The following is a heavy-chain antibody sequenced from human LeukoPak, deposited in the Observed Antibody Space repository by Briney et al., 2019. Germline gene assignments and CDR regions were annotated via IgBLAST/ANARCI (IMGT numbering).Heavy chain of an antibody. CDR1: GFAFSSYA. Sequence: GSLRLSCAASGFAFSSYAMRWVRQAPGKGLEWVSSISGSGDRRDSADSVKGRFTISRDNSKNTLYLEMYRLRAEDTAVYYCAKDRGHCTNGVCHNYYYMDVWGKGTTVTVSS. J-gene: IGHJ6*03. CDR3: AKDRGHCTNGVCHNYYYMDV. V-gene: IGHV3-23*01. CDR2: ISGSGDRR. D-gene: IGHD2-8*01.